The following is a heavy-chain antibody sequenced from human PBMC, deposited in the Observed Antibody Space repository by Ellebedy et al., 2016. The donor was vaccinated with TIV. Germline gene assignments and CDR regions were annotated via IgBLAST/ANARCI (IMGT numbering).Heavy chain of an antibody. Sequence: MPSETLSLTCAVSGGSISSSNWWRWVRQPPGKGLEWIGEIYHSGSTTYNPSLKSRVTISVDKSKNQFSLKLSAVTAADTAVYYCARVIVRSSSRSIFQHWGQGTLVTVSS. J-gene: IGHJ1*01. CDR3: ARVIVRSSSRSIFQH. CDR2: IYHSGST. D-gene: IGHD6-13*01. V-gene: IGHV4-4*02. CDR1: GGSISSSNW.